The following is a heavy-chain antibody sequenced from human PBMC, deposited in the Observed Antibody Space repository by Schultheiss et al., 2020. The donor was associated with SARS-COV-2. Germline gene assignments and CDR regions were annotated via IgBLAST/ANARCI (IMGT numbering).Heavy chain of an antibody. J-gene: IGHJ6*02. D-gene: IGHD6-13*01. CDR1: GGSFSGYY. V-gene: IGHV4-34*01. CDR2: IYYSGST. CDR3: ARDLAAAGTEWDYYYYGMDV. Sequence: SETLSLTCAVYGGSFSGYYWSWIRQPPGKGLEWIGYIYYSGSTYYNPSLKSRVTISVDKSKNQFSLKLSSVTAADTAVYYCARDLAAAGTEWDYYYYGMDVWGQGTTVTVSS.